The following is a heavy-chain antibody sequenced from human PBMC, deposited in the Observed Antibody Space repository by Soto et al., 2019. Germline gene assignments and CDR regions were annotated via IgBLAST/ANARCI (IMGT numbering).Heavy chain of an antibody. J-gene: IGHJ4*02. Sequence: PSETLSLTCTVSGGSISSYYWSWIRQPPGKGLEWIGYIYYSGSTNYNPSLKSRVTISVDTSKNQFSQKLSSVTAADTAVYYCGKDLVSGGDYEFDYWGQGTLVTVSS. V-gene: IGHV4-59*01. CDR3: GKDLVSGGDYEFDY. CDR1: GGSISSYY. CDR2: IYYSGST. D-gene: IGHD4-17*01.